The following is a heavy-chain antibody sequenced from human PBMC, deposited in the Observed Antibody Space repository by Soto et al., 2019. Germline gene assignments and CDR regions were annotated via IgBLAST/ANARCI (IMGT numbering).Heavy chain of an antibody. D-gene: IGHD4-17*01. J-gene: IGHJ3*02. CDR1: GFTFSSYA. V-gene: IGHV3-23*01. Sequence: EVQLLESGGGLVQPGGSLRLSCAASGFTFSSYAMSWVRQAPGKGLEWVSAISGSGGSTYYADSVNGRFTISRDNSKNTLYLQMNSLRAEDTAVYYCEKSSYGDDDAFDIWGQGTMVTVSS. CDR2: ISGSGGST. CDR3: EKSSYGDDDAFDI.